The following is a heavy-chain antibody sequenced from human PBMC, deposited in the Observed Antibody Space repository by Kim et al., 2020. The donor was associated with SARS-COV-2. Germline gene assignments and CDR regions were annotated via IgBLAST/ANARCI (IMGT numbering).Heavy chain of an antibody. CDR3: VRGMASFDY. CDR2: INPDGGEK. CDR1: VFTFSNYW. Sequence: GGSLRLSCAASVFTFSNYWMTWVRQLPGKGPEWVASINPDGGEKFYADSVKGRLTISRDNAKKSLHLLMNSLRVEDTAVYFCVRGMASFDYWGQGAPVTVSS. D-gene: IGHD5-12*01. J-gene: IGHJ4*02. V-gene: IGHV3-7*01.